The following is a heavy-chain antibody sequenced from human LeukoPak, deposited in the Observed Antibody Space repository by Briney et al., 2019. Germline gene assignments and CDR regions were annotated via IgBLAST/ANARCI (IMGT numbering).Heavy chain of an antibody. Sequence: GESLKISFAASGXTFSSYSMNWVRQAPGKGLEWVSSISSSSNYIYYADSVKGRFTLSRDNAQNSLYLQMTSLRAEDTAVYYCARPYYYGSGSFRGMDVWGQGTTVTVSS. V-gene: IGHV3-21*01. CDR1: GXTFSSYS. CDR2: ISSSSNYI. J-gene: IGHJ6*02. CDR3: ARPYYYGSGSFRGMDV. D-gene: IGHD3-10*01.